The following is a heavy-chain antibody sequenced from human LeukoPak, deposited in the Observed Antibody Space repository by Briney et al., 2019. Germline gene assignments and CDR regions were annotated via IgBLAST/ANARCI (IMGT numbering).Heavy chain of an antibody. CDR2: ISGSSSTI. J-gene: IGHJ6*04. CDR1: GLTFSSYS. D-gene: IGHD1-14*01. Sequence: GGSLRLSCAASGLTFSSYSMNWVRQAPGKGLEWVSYISGSSSTIYYADSVKGRFTISRDYAKNSLYLQMNSLRVEDTAVYYCAGGYPGGVWGRGTTVSVSS. V-gene: IGHV3-48*01. CDR3: AGGYPGGV.